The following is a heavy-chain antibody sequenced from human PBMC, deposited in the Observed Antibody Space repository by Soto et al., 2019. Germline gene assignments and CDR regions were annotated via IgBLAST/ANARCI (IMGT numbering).Heavy chain of an antibody. J-gene: IGHJ2*01. CDR1: GFTFSSYA. CDR3: ARRTPGWYFDL. CDR2: ISGNGGST. V-gene: IGHV3-64*01. Sequence: EVQLVESGGGLVQPGGSLRLSCAASGFTFSSYAMHWVRQAPGKGLEYVSAISGNGGSTYYANSVKGRFTISRDNSKNTLYLQMGSLRAEDRAVYYCARRTPGWYFDLWGRGTLVTVSS.